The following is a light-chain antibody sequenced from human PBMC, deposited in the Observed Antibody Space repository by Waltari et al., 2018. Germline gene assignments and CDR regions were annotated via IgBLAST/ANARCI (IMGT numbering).Light chain of an antibody. CDR2: DVS. CDR1: SIDVGGYHY. CDR3: SSYTSSSTFYV. J-gene: IGLJ1*01. Sequence: QSALTQPASVSGSPGQSITISCTGTSIDVGGYHYVSWYQQHPGKAPKLMIYDVSNRPSGVSNRFSGSKSGNTASLTISGLQAEDEADYYCSSYTSSSTFYVFGTGTKVTVL. V-gene: IGLV2-14*03.